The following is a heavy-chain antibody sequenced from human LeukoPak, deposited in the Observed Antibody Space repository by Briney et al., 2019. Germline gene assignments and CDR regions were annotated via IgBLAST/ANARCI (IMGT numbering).Heavy chain of an antibody. CDR1: GGSISSYY. CDR2: IYYSGST. D-gene: IGHD1-26*01. CDR3: ARGVQVGATPYFDY. V-gene: IGHV4-59*01. Sequence: SETLSLTCTVSGGSISSYYWSWLRQPPGKGLEWFGYIYYSGSTNYNPSLKGRVTISVDTSKNQFSLKLSSVTAADTAVYYCARGVQVGATPYFDYWGQGTLVTVSS. J-gene: IGHJ4*02.